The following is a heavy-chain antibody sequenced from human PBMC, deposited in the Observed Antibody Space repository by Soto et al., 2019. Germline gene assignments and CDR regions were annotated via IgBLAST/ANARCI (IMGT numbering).Heavy chain of an antibody. D-gene: IGHD6-13*01. CDR2: ISAYNGNT. CDR1: GYTFTSYG. V-gene: IGHV1-18*01. Sequence: ASVKVSCKASGYTFTSYGISWVRQAPGQGLEWMGWISAYNGNTNYAQKLQGRVTMTTDTSTSTAYMELRSLRSDDTAVYYCAMVEQQLVRRYYYYYMDVWGKGTTVPLSS. CDR3: AMVEQQLVRRYYYYYMDV. J-gene: IGHJ6*03.